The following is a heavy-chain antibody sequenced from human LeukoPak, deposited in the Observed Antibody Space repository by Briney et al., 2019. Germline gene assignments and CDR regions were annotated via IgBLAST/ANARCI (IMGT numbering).Heavy chain of an antibody. CDR1: GGSISSYY. D-gene: IGHD3-10*01. J-gene: IGHJ6*02. CDR2: IYTSGST. Sequence: PSETLSLTCTVSGGSISSYYWSWIRQPAGKGLEWIGRIYTSGSTNYNPSLESRVTMSVDTSNNQFSLKLSSVTAADTAVYYWARDYGSGNFFIYYGMDVWGQGTTVTVSS. CDR3: ARDYGSGNFFIYYGMDV. V-gene: IGHV4-4*07.